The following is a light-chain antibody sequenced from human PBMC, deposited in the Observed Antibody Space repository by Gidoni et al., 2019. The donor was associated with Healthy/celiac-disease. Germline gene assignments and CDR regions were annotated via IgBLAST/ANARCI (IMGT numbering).Light chain of an antibody. CDR1: QSVSSY. J-gene: IGKJ5*01. CDR3: QQRSNWPPRIT. CDR2: DAS. Sequence: EIVLTQSPATLSLSPGERATLSCRASQSVSSYLAWYQQKPGQAPRLLIYDASNRATGIPARFSGSGSGTDFTITISSLEPEDFAVYYCQQRSNWPPRITFGQGTRLEIK. V-gene: IGKV3-11*01.